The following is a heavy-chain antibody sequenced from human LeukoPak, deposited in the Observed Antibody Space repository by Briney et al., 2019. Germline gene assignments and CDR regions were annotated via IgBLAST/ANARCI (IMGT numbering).Heavy chain of an antibody. Sequence: PSETLSLTCAVSGGSISSSNWWSWVRQPPGKGLEWIGEIYHSGRTNYNPSLKSRVTISVDKSKNQFSLKLSSVTAADTAVYYCARDRGVYSSSWYPLYYYYGMDVWGQGTTVTVSS. CDR2: IYHSGRT. CDR3: ARDRGVYSSSWYPLYYYYGMDV. V-gene: IGHV4-4*02. CDR1: GGSISSSNW. D-gene: IGHD6-13*01. J-gene: IGHJ6*02.